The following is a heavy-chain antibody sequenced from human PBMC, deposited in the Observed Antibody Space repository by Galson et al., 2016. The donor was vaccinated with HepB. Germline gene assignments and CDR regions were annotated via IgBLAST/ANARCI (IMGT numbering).Heavy chain of an antibody. J-gene: IGHJ4*02. Sequence: ETLSLTCAVYGGSISSYYWSWIRQPPGKGLEWIGFIYDSGSTNYSPSLKSRFTISVDTSQNEFSLKLSSVTAADTAVYSCARGGWYREEVDFDSWGQGTLVTVSS. V-gene: IGHV4-59*01. D-gene: IGHD6-19*01. CDR3: ARGGWYREEVDFDS. CDR1: GGSISSYY. CDR2: IYDSGST.